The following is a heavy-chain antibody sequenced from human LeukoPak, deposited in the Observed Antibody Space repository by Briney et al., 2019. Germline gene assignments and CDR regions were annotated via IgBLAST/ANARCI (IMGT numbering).Heavy chain of an antibody. CDR3: ASSGPYCSGGSCGVDY. CDR1: GFTFSSYW. CDR2: INSDGSST. V-gene: IGHV3-74*01. J-gene: IGHJ4*02. Sequence: GGSLRLSCAASGFTFSSYWMHWVRQAPGKGLVWVSRINSDGSSTSYADSVKGRFTISRDNAKNTLYLQMNSLRAEDTAVYYCASSGPYCSGGSCGVDYWGQGTVVTVSS. D-gene: IGHD2-15*01.